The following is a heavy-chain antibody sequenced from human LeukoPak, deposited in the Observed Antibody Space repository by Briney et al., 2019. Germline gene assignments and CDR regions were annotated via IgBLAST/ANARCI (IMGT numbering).Heavy chain of an antibody. V-gene: IGHV1-69*04. D-gene: IGHD1-26*01. CDR3: ARPSGSYAFDY. CDR1: GGSFSSYV. Sequence: SVKVSCKASGGSFSSYVITWVRQAPGQGLEWMGRIIPVLGVSNFAQKFQGRVTITADKSTSTAYMELSSLRSEDTAVYYCARPSGSYAFDYWGQGTLVTVSS. CDR2: IIPVLGVS. J-gene: IGHJ4*02.